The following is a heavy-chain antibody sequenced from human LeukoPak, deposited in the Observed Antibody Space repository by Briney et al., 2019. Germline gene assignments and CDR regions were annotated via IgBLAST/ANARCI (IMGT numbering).Heavy chain of an antibody. Sequence: SETLSLTCTVPGGSISSYYWSWIRQPPGKGLEWIGYIYYSGSTNYNPSLKSRVTISVDTSKNQFSLKLSSVTAADTAVYYCARPIYGYFDLWGRGTLVTVSS. CDR3: ARPIYGYFDL. V-gene: IGHV4-59*08. CDR1: GGSISSYY. J-gene: IGHJ2*01. CDR2: IYYSGST.